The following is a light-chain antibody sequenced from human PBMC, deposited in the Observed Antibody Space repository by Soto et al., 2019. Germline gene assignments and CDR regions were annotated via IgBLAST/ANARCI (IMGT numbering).Light chain of an antibody. CDR3: QHYNSYSEA. CDR2: AAS. V-gene: IGKV1-16*01. Sequence: DIEMIQSPSSMSASVGDRVTITCRASQSISNYLNWYQQRPGKAPKFLIYAASSLQSGVPSRFSGSGSGTEFTLTISSLQPDDFATYYCQHYNSYSEAFGQGTKVDIK. CDR1: QSISNY. J-gene: IGKJ1*01.